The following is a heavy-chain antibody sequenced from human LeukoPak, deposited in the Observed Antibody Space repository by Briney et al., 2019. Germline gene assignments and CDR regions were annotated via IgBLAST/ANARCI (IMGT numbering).Heavy chain of an antibody. Sequence: SETLSLTCNVTGGSISGYFWIWIRQPPGRGLEWIGYIYNNETPKYNPSLRSRVTISSDTSKNHLSLKMSSVTAADTAVYYCVRETAQYNFGYHAFDLWGQGTMVTVSS. CDR1: GGSISGYF. D-gene: IGHD5-18*01. CDR3: VRETAQYNFGYHAFDL. V-gene: IGHV4-59*01. CDR2: IYNNETP. J-gene: IGHJ3*01.